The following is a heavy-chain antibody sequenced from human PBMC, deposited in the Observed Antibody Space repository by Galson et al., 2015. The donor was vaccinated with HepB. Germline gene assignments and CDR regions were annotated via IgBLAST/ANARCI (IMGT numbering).Heavy chain of an antibody. J-gene: IGHJ4*02. V-gene: IGHV3-30-3*01. CDR2: LSYDGGSM. Sequence: SLRLSCAASGFTFSNYAMHWARQVPGKGLEWVAVLSYDGGSMLYADSVKGRFIISRDNSKNTLHLQMNSLTAEDTAVYYCAREQRYCSATTCPSARGLFDYWGQGTLVTVSS. CDR1: GFTFSNYA. CDR3: AREQRYCSATTCPSARGLFDY. D-gene: IGHD2-15*01.